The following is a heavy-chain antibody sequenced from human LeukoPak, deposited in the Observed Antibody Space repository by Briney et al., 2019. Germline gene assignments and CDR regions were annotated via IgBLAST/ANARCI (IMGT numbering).Heavy chain of an antibody. J-gene: IGHJ5*02. CDR3: ARDDKNGRWSWFAP. CDR2: ISAYNGNT. CDR1: GYTFNTYG. D-gene: IGHD2-15*01. V-gene: IGHV1-18*01. Sequence: ASVKVSCKASGYTFNTYGISWVRQAPGQGPEWMGWISAYNGNTNYAQSVQGRVIMTTDTSTSTAYLEVRSLTFDDTAVYYCARDDKNGRWSWFAPWGQGTPVTVSS.